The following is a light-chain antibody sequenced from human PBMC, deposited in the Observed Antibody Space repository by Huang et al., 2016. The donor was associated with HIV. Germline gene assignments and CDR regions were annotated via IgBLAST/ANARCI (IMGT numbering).Light chain of an antibody. CDR1: QGVGTT. J-gene: IGKJ1*01. CDR2: GAF. Sequence: EIVLTQSPNTLSLFPGERATLSCRASQGVGTTLAWYQQKPGQAPRLLIYGAFNRATGIPARFSGGGSGTDFALTINGLEPEDFAVYYCQQRSDWWTFGPGTKVEVK. CDR3: QQRSDWWT. V-gene: IGKV3-11*01.